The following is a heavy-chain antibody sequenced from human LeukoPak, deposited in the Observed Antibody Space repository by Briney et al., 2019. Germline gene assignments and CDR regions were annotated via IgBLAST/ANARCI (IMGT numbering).Heavy chain of an antibody. CDR3: ARLNYDILTGPDY. V-gene: IGHV4-31*03. CDR2: IYYSGST. J-gene: IGHJ4*02. CDR1: GGSISSGGYY. D-gene: IGHD3-9*01. Sequence: SETLSLTCTVSGGSISSGGYYWSWIRQHPGEGLEWIGYIYYSGSTYYNPSLKSRVTTSVDTSKNQFFLKLSSVTAADTAVYYCARLNYDILTGPDYWGQGTLVTVSS.